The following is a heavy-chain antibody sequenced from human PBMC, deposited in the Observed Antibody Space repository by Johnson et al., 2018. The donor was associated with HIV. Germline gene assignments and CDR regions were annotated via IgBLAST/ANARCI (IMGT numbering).Heavy chain of an antibody. V-gene: IGHV3-30*03. CDR2: ISYDGSNE. J-gene: IGHJ3*02. D-gene: IGHD1-26*01. CDR3: ARGWELLTPAFDI. Sequence: QVQLVESGGGVVQPGRSLRLSCAASGFTFSSYGMHWVRQAPGKGLEWVAVISYDGSNEYYGDSVKGRFTISRDNSKNTLYLQMGSLRAEDMAVYYCARGWELLTPAFDIWGQGTMVTVSS. CDR1: GFTFSSYG.